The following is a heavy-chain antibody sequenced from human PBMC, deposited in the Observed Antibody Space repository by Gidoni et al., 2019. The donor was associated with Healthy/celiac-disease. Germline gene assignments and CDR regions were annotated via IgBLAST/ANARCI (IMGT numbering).Heavy chain of an antibody. J-gene: IGHJ5*02. CDR1: GFTFSSYS. D-gene: IGHD7-27*01. CDR2: SSSSSSYI. V-gene: IGHV3-21*01. CDR3: ARDPRDPDWGYNWFDP. Sequence: EVQLVESGGGLVKPGGSLGLSCAASGFTFSSYSMNWVRQAPGKGLEWVSSSSSSSSYIYYADSVKGRFTISRDNAKNSLYLQMNSLRAEDTAVYYCARDPRDPDWGYNWFDPWGQGTLVTVSS.